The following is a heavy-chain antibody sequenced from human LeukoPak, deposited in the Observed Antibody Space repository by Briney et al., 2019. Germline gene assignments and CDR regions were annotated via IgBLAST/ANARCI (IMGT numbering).Heavy chain of an antibody. D-gene: IGHD5-24*01. CDR3: ARDTPPQDGLIRGWFDP. V-gene: IGHV3-66*01. J-gene: IGHJ5*02. CDR2: IYSGGST. Sequence: PGGSLRLSCAASEFSVGSNYMTWVRQAPGKGLEWVSLIYSGGSTYYADLVKGRFTISRDNSKNTLYLQMNSLRAEDTAVYYCARDTPPQDGLIRGWFDPWGRGTLVTVSS. CDR1: EFSVGSNY.